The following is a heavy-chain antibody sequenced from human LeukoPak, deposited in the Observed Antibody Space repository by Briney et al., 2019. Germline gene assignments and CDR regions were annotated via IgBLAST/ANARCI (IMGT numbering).Heavy chain of an antibody. J-gene: IGHJ1*01. D-gene: IGHD3-10*01. CDR2: ISYDGSNK. V-gene: IGHV3-30*18. CDR3: AKDIKARGWFEIFVAEYFQH. Sequence: GGSLRLSCAASGFTLGSYWMAWVRQAPGKGLEWVAVISYDGSNKYYADSVKGRFTISRDNSKNTLYLQMNSLRAEDTAVYYCAKDIKARGWFEIFVAEYFQHWGQGTLVTVSS. CDR1: GFTLGSYW.